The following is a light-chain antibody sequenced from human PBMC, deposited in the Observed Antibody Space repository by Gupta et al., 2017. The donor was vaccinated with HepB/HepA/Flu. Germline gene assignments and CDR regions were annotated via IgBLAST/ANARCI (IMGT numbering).Light chain of an antibody. CDR1: QSVSSN. CDR2: GPS. V-gene: IGKV3-15*01. Sequence: EIVMTQSPATLSVSPGERATLSCRASQSVSSNLAWYQRKPGQAPRLLIYGPSTRATGIPARFSGSGSETEFTLTISSLQSEDFAVYYCQQYKSWPLTFGPGTKVEIK. J-gene: IGKJ3*01. CDR3: QQYKSWPLT.